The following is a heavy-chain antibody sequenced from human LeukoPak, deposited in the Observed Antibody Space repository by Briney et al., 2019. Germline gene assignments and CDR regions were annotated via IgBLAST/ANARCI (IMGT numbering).Heavy chain of an antibody. Sequence: PSETLSLTCAVYGGSFSGYYWSWIRLPPGKGLEWIGEINHSGSTNYSPSLKSRVTISVDTSKNQFSLKLSSVTAADTAVYYCARGRSTMVRGVRDGYYYYGMDVWGKGTTVTVSS. CDR3: ARGRSTMVRGVRDGYYYYGMDV. CDR1: GGSFSGYY. V-gene: IGHV4-34*01. D-gene: IGHD3-10*01. CDR2: INHSGST. J-gene: IGHJ6*04.